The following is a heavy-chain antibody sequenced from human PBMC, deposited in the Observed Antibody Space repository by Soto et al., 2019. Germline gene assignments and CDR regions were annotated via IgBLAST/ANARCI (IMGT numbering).Heavy chain of an antibody. D-gene: IGHD5-12*01. CDR1: GGSIHNNF. V-gene: IGHV4-59*01. CDR3: ARDLFGGYCLDY. Sequence: SETLSLTCTVSGGSIHNNFWGWIRQPPGKGLEWIGYVYYDGHTDYNPSLESRVTIAVDTSKNQFSLRLTSVTAADTAVYYCARDLFGGYCLDYWGQGALVTVS. CDR2: VYYDGHT. J-gene: IGHJ4*02.